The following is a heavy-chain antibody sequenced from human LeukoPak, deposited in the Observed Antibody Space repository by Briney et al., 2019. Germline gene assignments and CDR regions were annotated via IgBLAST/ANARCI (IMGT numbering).Heavy chain of an antibody. CDR2: ISGSGGSA. D-gene: IGHD4-11*01. CDR1: GFTFSSYA. V-gene: IGHV3-23*01. CDR3: TKLAAVSADY. J-gene: IGHJ4*02. Sequence: GGSLRLSCAASGFTFSSYAMSWVRQAPGKGLEWVSAISGSGGSAYYADSVKGRFTISRDNSENTLYLQMNSLRVEDTAVYYCTKLAAVSADYWGRGTLVTVSS.